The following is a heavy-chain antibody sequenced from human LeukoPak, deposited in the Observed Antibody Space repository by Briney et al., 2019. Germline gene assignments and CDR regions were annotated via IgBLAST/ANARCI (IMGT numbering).Heavy chain of an antibody. CDR2: FDPEDGET. D-gene: IGHD3-10*02. J-gene: IGHJ3*02. CDR3: ATDLPPYYYVRGTPFDI. CDR1: GYTLTELS. Sequence: ASVKVSCKVSGYTLTELSMHWVRQAPGKGLEWMGGFDPEDGETIFAQKFQGRVSMTEDTSTDTAYMELSSLRSEDTAVYYCATDLPPYYYVRGTPFDIWGQGIMVTVSS. V-gene: IGHV1-24*01.